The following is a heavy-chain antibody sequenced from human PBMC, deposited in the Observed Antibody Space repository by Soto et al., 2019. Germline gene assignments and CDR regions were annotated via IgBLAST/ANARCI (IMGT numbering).Heavy chain of an antibody. Sequence: QLQLQESAPGLVKPSETQSLTCTVSGGSISSNSYYWAWIRQPPGKGLEWIGSGYHGGKAYYNLSHKRRVTISVDTSTNQFSLKVNSVAAAGTAVYYWARHLSGYGSLYFEYWGQGILVTVSS. CDR2: GYHGGKA. V-gene: IGHV4-39*01. CDR3: ARHLSGYGSLYFEY. CDR1: GGSISSNSYY. D-gene: IGHD3-10*01. J-gene: IGHJ4*02.